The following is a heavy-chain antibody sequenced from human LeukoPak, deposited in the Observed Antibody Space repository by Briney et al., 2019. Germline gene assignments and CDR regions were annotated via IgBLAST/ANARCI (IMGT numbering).Heavy chain of an antibody. CDR2: MFDRGSP. J-gene: IGHJ2*01. V-gene: IGHV4-4*09. Sequence: SETLSLTCSVSGGSINGYSWGWVRQAPGKGLGSIGYMFDRGSPNHQPSHQNRVTTSVDTSKNEFYLRLTSVTAADTAVYYCARRIQLWSYWHFDLWGRGTLVTVSS. D-gene: IGHD5-18*01. CDR3: ARRIQLWSYWHFDL. CDR1: GGSINGYS.